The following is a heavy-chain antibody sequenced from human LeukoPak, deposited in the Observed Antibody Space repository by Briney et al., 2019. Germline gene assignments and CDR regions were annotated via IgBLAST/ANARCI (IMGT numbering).Heavy chain of an antibody. CDR1: GYTLTSYY. CDR3: AREDRAVVGLPDSGGGY. CDR2: INSSGSST. D-gene: IGHD2-15*01. V-gene: IGHV1-46*01. J-gene: IGHJ4*02. Sequence: ASVKVSCKVSGYTLTSYYMHWVRQAPGQGLEWMGIINSSGSSTSYAQKFQGRVTMTWDTSTSTLYMELSSLRSEDTAVYYCAREDRAVVGLPDSGGGYWGQGNLVTVSS.